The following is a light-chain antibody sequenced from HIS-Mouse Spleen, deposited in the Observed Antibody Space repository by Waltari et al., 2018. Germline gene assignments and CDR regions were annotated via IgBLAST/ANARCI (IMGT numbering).Light chain of an antibody. J-gene: IGLJ3*02. CDR1: SSTIGSNH. Sequence: QSVLTQPPSASWTPGRRVTISCSGSSSTIGSNHVYAYQHLPGTPPKHLIYRNNQRPSGVPDRFSGSKSGTSASLGISGLRSEDEADYYCAAWDDSLSGPVFGGGTKLTVL. CDR2: RNN. V-gene: IGLV1-47*01. CDR3: AAWDDSLSGPV.